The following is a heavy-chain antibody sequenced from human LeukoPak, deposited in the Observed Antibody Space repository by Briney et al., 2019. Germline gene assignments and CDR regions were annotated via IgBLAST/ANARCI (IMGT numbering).Heavy chain of an antibody. Sequence: SETLSLTCTVSGGSIGSSSYFWGWIRQPPGKGLEWIGNIYYSGTTYYNPSLKSRVTISVDTSKNQFSLKLSSVTAADTAVYYCARLWTRDYYFDYWGQGTLVTVSS. CDR3: ARLWTRDYYFDY. CDR2: IYYSGTT. CDR1: GGSIGSSSYF. V-gene: IGHV4-39*01. J-gene: IGHJ4*02. D-gene: IGHD5-18*01.